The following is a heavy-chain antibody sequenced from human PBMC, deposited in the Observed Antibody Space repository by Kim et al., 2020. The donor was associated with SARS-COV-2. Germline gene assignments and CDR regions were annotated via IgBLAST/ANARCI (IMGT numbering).Heavy chain of an antibody. V-gene: IGHV4-34*01. Sequence: DTPSLKRRVTISVDTSKNQFSLKLSSVTAADTAVYYCARGRAAPYGMDVWGQGTTVTVSS. CDR3: ARGRAAPYGMDV. D-gene: IGHD6-13*01. J-gene: IGHJ6*02.